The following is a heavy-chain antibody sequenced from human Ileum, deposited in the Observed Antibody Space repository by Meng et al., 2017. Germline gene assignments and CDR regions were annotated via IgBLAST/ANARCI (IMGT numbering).Heavy chain of an antibody. CDR3: ATGNYHGFDI. D-gene: IGHD3-10*01. Sequence: GGSLRLSCAASGFTFSSYWMHWVRQALGKGLMWVSRINSEGSNTSYADSVKGRFTISRDNAKNTLYLQINSLRAEDTAVYYCATGNYHGFDIWGQGTMVTVSS. CDR2: INSEGSNT. J-gene: IGHJ3*02. CDR1: GFTFSSYW. V-gene: IGHV3-74*01.